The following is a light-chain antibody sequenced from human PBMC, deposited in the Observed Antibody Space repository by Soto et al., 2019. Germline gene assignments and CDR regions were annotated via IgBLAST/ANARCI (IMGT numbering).Light chain of an antibody. CDR1: QSVSSSY. J-gene: IGKJ5*01. CDR2: DTS. V-gene: IGKV3-15*01. Sequence: DIVLTQSPGTLCLSPGERATLSCRASQSVSSSYLAWYQQRPGQAHRLLIYDTSTRANGIPARFSGSGSGTEFTLTISSLQSEDFAVYYCQQYNNWPPITFGQGTRLEIK. CDR3: QQYNNWPPIT.